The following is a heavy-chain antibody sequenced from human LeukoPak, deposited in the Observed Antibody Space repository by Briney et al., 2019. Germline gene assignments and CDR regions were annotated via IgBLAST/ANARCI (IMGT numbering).Heavy chain of an antibody. V-gene: IGHV4-4*02. J-gene: IGHJ4*02. CDR1: GSSISSSNW. CDR2: IYHSGST. CDR3: ARGSITMVRGVIIPKFDY. Sequence: SETLSLTCAVSGSSISSSNWWSWVRQPPGKGLEWIGEIYHSGSTNYNPSLKSRVTISVDKSKNQFSLKLSSVTAADTAVYYCARGSITMVRGVIIPKFDYWGQGTLVTVSS. D-gene: IGHD3-10*01.